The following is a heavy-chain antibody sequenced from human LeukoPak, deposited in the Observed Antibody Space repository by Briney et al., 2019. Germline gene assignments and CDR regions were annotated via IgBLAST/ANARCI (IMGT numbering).Heavy chain of an antibody. CDR1: GGSISSSSYY. Sequence: SETLSLTCSVSGGSISSSSYYWGWIRQPPGKGLEWIGSIHDSGSTNYNPSLKSRVTISVDTSKNQFSLKLSSVTAADTAVYYCARSAAARPTYFDYWGQGTLVTVSS. J-gene: IGHJ4*02. CDR2: IHDSGST. D-gene: IGHD6-13*01. V-gene: IGHV4-39*07. CDR3: ARSAAARPTYFDY.